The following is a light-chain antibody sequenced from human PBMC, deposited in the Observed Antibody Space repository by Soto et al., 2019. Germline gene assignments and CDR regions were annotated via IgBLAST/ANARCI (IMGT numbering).Light chain of an antibody. Sequence: EIVMTQSPATLSVSPGGRATLSCRASQSVSSNFAWYQQKPGQAPRLLIYGASSRATGIPDRFSGSGSGTDFTLTISRLEPEDFAVYYCQQYGSSPLTFGGGTKVDIK. V-gene: IGKV3-20*01. J-gene: IGKJ4*01. CDR3: QQYGSSPLT. CDR2: GAS. CDR1: QSVSSN.